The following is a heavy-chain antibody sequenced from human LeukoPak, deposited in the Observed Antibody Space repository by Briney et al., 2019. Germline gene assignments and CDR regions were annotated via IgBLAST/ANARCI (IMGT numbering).Heavy chain of an antibody. CDR2: ISYDGSNK. CDR1: GFTFSSYA. V-gene: IGHV3-30-3*01. J-gene: IGHJ4*02. CDR3: ARALEFDY. Sequence: PGRSLRLSCAASGFTFSSYAMHWVRQAPGKGLEWVAVISYDGSNKYYADSVKGRFTISRDNSKNTLYLQMNSLRAEDTAVYYCARALEFDYWGQGTLVTVSS.